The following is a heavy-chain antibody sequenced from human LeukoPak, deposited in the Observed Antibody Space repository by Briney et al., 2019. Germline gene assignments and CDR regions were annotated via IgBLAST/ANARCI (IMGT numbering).Heavy chain of an antibody. D-gene: IGHD2-15*01. J-gene: IGHJ4*02. Sequence: ASVKVSCKASGYTFTRYGISWVRQAPGQGLEWMGWISAYNGNIKYAQKLQGRVTMITDTSTSTAYMELRSLRSDDTAVYYCARDCSGGSCYDGVDYWGQGTLVTVSS. V-gene: IGHV1-18*01. CDR1: GYTFTRYG. CDR3: ARDCSGGSCYDGVDY. CDR2: ISAYNGNI.